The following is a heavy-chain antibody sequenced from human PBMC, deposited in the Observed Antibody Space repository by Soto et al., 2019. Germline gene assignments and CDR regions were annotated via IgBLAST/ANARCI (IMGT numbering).Heavy chain of an antibody. Sequence: SETLSLTCTVSGGSISSYYWSWIWQPPGKGLEWIGYIYYSGSTNYNPSLKSRVTISVDTSKTQFSLKLSSVTAADTAVYYCARAAYDSSGYYYVFSFDYWGQGTLVTVSS. CDR1: GGSISSYY. CDR2: IYYSGST. D-gene: IGHD3-22*01. CDR3: ARAAYDSSGYYYVFSFDY. J-gene: IGHJ4*02. V-gene: IGHV4-59*01.